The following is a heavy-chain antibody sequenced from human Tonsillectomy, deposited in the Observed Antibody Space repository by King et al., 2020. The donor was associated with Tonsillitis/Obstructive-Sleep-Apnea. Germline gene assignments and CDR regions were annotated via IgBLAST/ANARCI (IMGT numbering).Heavy chain of an antibody. Sequence: VQLVESGGGVVQPGRSLRLSCAASGLTFTNYGMHWVRQAPGKGLEWSAFISYDGSNKYYADSVKGRLTISRDNSKNTRYLQMNSLRVEDTAVYYCAKDQYYYDSSGFADYMDVWGKGTAVTVSS. D-gene: IGHD3-22*01. CDR2: ISYDGSNK. CDR3: AKDQYYYDSSGFADYMDV. CDR1: GLTFTNYG. V-gene: IGHV3-30*18. J-gene: IGHJ6*03.